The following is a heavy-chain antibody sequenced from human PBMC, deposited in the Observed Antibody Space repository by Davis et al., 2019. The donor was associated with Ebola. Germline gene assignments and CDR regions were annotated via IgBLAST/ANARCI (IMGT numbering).Heavy chain of an antibody. Sequence: LRLSCTVSGGSISSGIYSWNWIRRPPGKGLEWIGYIFHRGSAYYNPSLKSRVTISLDISKHQFSLNLTSVTAADTAVYYCARGADTAMVSMDVWGQGTTVTVSS. D-gene: IGHD5-18*01. CDR1: GGSISSGIYS. J-gene: IGHJ6*02. CDR2: IFHRGSA. V-gene: IGHV4-30-2*01. CDR3: ARGADTAMVSMDV.